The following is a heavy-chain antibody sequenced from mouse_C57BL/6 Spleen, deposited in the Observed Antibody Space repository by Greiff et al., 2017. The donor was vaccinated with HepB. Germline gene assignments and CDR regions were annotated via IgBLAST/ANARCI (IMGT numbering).Heavy chain of an antibody. CDR2: IDPEDGET. CDR3: LIYYYGSSQSLYAMDY. J-gene: IGHJ4*01. D-gene: IGHD1-1*01. Sequence: EVQLQQSGAELVKPGASVKLSCTASGFNIKDYYMHWVKQRTEQGLEWIGRIDPEDGETKYAPKFQGKATITADPSSNTAYLQLSSLTSEDTAVYYCLIYYYGSSQSLYAMDYWGQGTSVTVSS. V-gene: IGHV14-2*01. CDR1: GFNIKDYY.